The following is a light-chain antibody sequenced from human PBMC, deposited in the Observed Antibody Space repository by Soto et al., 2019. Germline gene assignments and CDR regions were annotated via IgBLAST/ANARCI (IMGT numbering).Light chain of an antibody. CDR3: EAWDDSLSGLYV. J-gene: IGLJ1*01. V-gene: IGLV1-47*02. Sequence: QSVLTQPPSASGTPGQRVTISCSGSSSNIGSNYVYWYQQLPGTAPKLLIYSNNQRPSGGPDRFSGSKSGTSASLAISGLRSEDEADYYCEAWDDSLSGLYVFGTGTQLTVL. CDR1: SSNIGSNY. CDR2: SNN.